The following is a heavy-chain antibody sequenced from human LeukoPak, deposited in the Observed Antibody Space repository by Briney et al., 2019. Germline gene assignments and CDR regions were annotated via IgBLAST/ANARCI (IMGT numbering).Heavy chain of an antibody. Sequence: ASVEVSCKASGYTITNNYMHWVRQAPGQGLEWMGVINPSGTGTSYAQKFQGRVTMTRDTSTSTVYMELSSLRSEDTAIYYCAREMVDQLPPLSAWFDPWGQGTLVTVSS. CDR3: AREMVDQLPPLSAWFDP. CDR2: INPSGTGT. CDR1: GYTITNNY. J-gene: IGHJ5*02. V-gene: IGHV1-46*01. D-gene: IGHD2-2*01.